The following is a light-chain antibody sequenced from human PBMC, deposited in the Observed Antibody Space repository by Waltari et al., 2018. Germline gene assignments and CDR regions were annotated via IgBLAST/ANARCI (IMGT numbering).Light chain of an antibody. CDR3: QQYNDWTPIT. CDR1: QSVSNN. V-gene: IGKV3-15*01. J-gene: IGKJ3*01. CDR2: GSS. Sequence: EVVMTQSPGTLSVTPGESATLSCRASQSVSNNLAGYQQKPGQAPRLLIYGSSTRATGIPDRVSGRGSGTEFTLTVSSLQSEDFGVYFCQQYNDWTPITFGPGTKVDIK.